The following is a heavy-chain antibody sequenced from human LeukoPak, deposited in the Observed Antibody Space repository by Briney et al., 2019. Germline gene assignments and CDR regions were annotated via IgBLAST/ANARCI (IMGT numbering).Heavy chain of an antibody. CDR3: AREDMYYYDSSGYYYHLGVVDY. D-gene: IGHD3-22*01. CDR2: ISSSGSTI. CDR1: GFTFSSYE. J-gene: IGHJ4*02. V-gene: IGHV3-48*03. Sequence: GESLRLSCAASGFTFSSYEMNWVRQAPGKGLEWVSYISSSGSTIYYADSVKGRFTISRDNAKNSLYLQMNSLRAEDTAVYYCAREDMYYYDSSGYYYHLGVVDYWGQGTLVTVSS.